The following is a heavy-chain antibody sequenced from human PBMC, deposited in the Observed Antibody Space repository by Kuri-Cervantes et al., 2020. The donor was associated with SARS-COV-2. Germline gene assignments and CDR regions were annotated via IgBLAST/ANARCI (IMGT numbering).Heavy chain of an antibody. V-gene: IGHV1-2*02. J-gene: IGHJ4*02. D-gene: IGHD3-16*02. CDR2: INPNNGDT. CDR3: ARGRVWGSYRPGY. CDR1: GYSFIGYY. Sequence: ASVKVSCKASGYSFIGYYMHWVRQAPGQGLEWMGWINPNNGDTTYAQNFQGRVTMTRDTSINTFYMELSRLTSDDTAVYYCARGRVWGSYRPGYWGQGTLVTVSS.